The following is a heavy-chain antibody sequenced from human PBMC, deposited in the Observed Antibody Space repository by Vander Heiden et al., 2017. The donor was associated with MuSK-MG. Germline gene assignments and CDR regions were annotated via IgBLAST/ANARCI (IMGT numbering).Heavy chain of an antibody. D-gene: IGHD3-3*01. CDR1: GYTFTSYG. CDR3: ARNDAPTSYYDFWSGYYTDYYYYMDV. J-gene: IGHJ6*03. CDR2: ISAYNGDT. Sequence: QVQLVQSGAEVKKPGASVKVSCKASGYTFTSYGISWVRQAPGQGLEWMGWISAYNGDTNYAQKLQGRVTMTTDTSTSTAYMELRSLRSDDTAVYYCARNDAPTSYYDFWSGYYTDYYYYMDVWGKGTTVTVSS. V-gene: IGHV1-18*01.